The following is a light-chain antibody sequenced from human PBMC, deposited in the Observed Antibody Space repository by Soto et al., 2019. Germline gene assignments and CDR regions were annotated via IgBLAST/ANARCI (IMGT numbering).Light chain of an antibody. CDR3: LRDWKYPLT. V-gene: IGKV1-6*02. CDR1: QGIRND. Sequence: AVQMTQSPSSLSASVGDRVTITCRASQGIRNDLGWYQKKPGKAPKLLIYAASILQSGVPSRFSGSGSGTDLPFPINSLQPEDFATYVCLRDWKYPLTVGGGTRVEIK. J-gene: IGKJ4*01. CDR2: AAS.